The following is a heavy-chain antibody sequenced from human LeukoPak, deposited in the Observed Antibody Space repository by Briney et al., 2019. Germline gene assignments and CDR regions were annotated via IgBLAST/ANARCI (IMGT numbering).Heavy chain of an antibody. CDR2: ISYTGNT. CDR3: AKYYYDRPAIDY. CDR1: GVFINSNTYS. J-gene: IGHJ4*02. Sequence: SETLSLTCAVSGVFINSNTYSWGWIRQPPGGGLEWIGTISYTGNTYYNSSLKSRLTISVDTSKTQFSLKLSSVTAADTAVYYCAKYYYDRPAIDYWGQGTLVTVSS. D-gene: IGHD3-22*01. V-gene: IGHV4-39*01.